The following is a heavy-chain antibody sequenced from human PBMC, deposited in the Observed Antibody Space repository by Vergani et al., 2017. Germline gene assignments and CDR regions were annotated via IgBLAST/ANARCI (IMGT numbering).Heavy chain of an antibody. CDR1: GGSISSYY. J-gene: IGHJ5*02. Sequence: QVQLQESGPGLVKPSETLSLTCTVSGGSISSYYWSWIRQPPGKGLEWIGYIYYSGSTNYNPSLKSRVTISVDTSKNQFSLKLSSVTAADTAVYYCARGLLYDNWFDPWGQGTLVTVSS. D-gene: IGHD2-2*02. CDR3: ARGLLYDNWFDP. V-gene: IGHV4-59*01. CDR2: IYYSGST.